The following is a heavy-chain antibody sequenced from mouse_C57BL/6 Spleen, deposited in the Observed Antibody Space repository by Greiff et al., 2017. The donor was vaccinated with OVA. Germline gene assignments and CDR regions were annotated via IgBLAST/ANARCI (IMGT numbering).Heavy chain of an antibody. CDR3: ARDRGNYIRGYFDV. Sequence: EVQLQESGGGLVKPGGSLKLSCAASGFTFSSYAMSWVRQTPEKRLEWVATISDGGSYTYYPDNVKGRFTISRDNAKNNLYLQMSHLKSEDTAMYYCARDRGNYIRGYFDVWGTGTTVTVSS. D-gene: IGHD2-1*01. V-gene: IGHV5-4*01. J-gene: IGHJ1*03. CDR1: GFTFSSYA. CDR2: ISDGGSYT.